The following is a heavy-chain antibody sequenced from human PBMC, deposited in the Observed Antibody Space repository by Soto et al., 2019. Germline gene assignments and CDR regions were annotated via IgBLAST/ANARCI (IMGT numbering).Heavy chain of an antibody. J-gene: IGHJ2*01. CDR1: GGTFSSYA. Sequence: QVQLVQSGAEVKKPGSSVKVSCKASGGTFSSYAISWVRQAPGQGLEWMGGIIPIFGTANYAQKFQGRVTITADESPSTAYMELSSLRSEDTAVYYCARDYGGKPGDWYFDLWGRGTLVTVSS. V-gene: IGHV1-69*01. CDR2: IIPIFGTA. D-gene: IGHD4-17*01. CDR3: ARDYGGKPGDWYFDL.